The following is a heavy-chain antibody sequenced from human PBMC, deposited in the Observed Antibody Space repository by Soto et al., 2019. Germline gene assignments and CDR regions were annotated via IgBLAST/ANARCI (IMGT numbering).Heavy chain of an antibody. V-gene: IGHV5-51*01. J-gene: IGHJ6*02. CDR3: AASIFYYGMDV. CDR2: TYPGDSDT. Sequence: PGESLKISCKGSGYTFTNYWIGWVRQMPGKGLEWMGITYPGDSDTKYNPSFQGQVTISADKSITTTYLRWTSLKASGTAIYYCAASIFYYGMDVWGQGTTVTVSS. CDR1: GYTFTNYW.